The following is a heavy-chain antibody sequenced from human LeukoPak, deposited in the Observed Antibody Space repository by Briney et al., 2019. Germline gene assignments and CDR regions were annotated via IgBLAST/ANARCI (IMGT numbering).Heavy chain of an antibody. V-gene: IGHV1-18*01. D-gene: IGHD5-18*01. CDR1: GYTFTSYG. Sequence: ASVKVSCKASGYTFTSYGISWVRQAPGQGLEWMGWISAYNGNTNYAHKLQGRVTMTTDTSTSTAYMELRSLRSDDTAVYYCAREPNYVDTATRGLFDYWGQGTLVTVSS. J-gene: IGHJ4*02. CDR2: ISAYNGNT. CDR3: AREPNYVDTATRGLFDY.